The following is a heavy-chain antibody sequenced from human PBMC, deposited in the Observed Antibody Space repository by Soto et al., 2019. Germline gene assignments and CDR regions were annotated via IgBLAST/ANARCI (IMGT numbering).Heavy chain of an antibody. CDR2: ISYYGSNK. CDR1: GFTFSSYG. J-gene: IGHJ6*02. V-gene: IGHV3-30*18. D-gene: IGHD4-17*01. Sequence: QVQLVESGGGVVQPGRSLRLSCAASGFTFSSYGMHWVRQAPGKGLEWVAVISYYGSNKYYADSVKGRFTISRDNSKNTLYLQMNSLRAEDTAVYYCAKILQLGDYAYYYYGMNAWAKGPRSPSP. CDR3: AKILQLGDYAYYYYGMNA.